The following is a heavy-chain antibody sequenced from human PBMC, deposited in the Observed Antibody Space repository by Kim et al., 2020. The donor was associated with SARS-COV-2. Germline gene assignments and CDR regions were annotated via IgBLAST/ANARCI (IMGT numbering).Heavy chain of an antibody. CDR2: ISGSGGST. V-gene: IGHV3-23*01. J-gene: IGHJ4*02. D-gene: IGHD2-15*01. CDR3: ARGESRLVVVAATDY. CDR1: GFTFSSYA. Sequence: GGSLRLSCAASGFTFSSYAMSWVRQAPGKGLEWVSAISGSGGSTYYADSVKGRFTISRDNSKNTLYLQMNSLRAEDTAVYYCARGESRLVVVAATDYWGQGTLVTVSS.